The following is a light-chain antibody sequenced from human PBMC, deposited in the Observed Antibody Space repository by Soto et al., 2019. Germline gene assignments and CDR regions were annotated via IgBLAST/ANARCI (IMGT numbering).Light chain of an antibody. CDR2: DAS. CDR3: QEYGSSTA. Sequence: EIVLTQSLATLFLSPGERATLSCGASQSVSSSYLAWYQQKPGLAPRLLIYDASSRATGIPDRFSGSGSGTDFTLTISRLEPEEFAVYYCQEYGSSTAFGQGTKVDIK. CDR1: QSVSSSY. J-gene: IGKJ1*01. V-gene: IGKV3D-20*01.